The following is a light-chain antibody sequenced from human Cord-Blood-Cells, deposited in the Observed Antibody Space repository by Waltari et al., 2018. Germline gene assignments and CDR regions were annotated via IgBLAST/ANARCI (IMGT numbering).Light chain of an antibody. V-gene: IGLV2-18*02. Sequence: QSALTQPPSVSGSPGQSVTISCTGTRSDVGSYNRVSRYQQPPGTAPKLMLYEVSNRPSGVPDRFSGSKSGNTASLTISGLQAEDEADYYCSSYTSSSTWVFGGGTKLTVL. CDR3: SSYTSSSTWV. CDR2: EVS. CDR1: RSDVGSYNR. J-gene: IGLJ3*02.